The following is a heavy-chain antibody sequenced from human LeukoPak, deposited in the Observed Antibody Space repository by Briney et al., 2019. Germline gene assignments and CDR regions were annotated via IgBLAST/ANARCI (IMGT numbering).Heavy chain of an antibody. CDR1: GGSFSGYY. CDR2: ITHSGST. D-gene: IGHD3-10*01. CDR3: AGLWFGELPPYYYYYYGMDV. Sequence: SETLSLTCAVYGGSFSGYYWSWIRQPPGKGLEWIGGITHSGSTNYNPSLKSRVTISVDTSKNQFSLKLSSVTAADTAVYYCAGLWFGELPPYYYYYYGMDVWGQGTTVTVSS. V-gene: IGHV4-34*01. J-gene: IGHJ6*02.